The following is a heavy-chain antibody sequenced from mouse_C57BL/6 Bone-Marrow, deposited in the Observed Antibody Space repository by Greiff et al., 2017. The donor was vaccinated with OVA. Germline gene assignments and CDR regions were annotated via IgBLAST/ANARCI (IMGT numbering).Heavy chain of an antibody. D-gene: IGHD1-1*01. Sequence: VQLVESGSELRSPGSSVKLSCKDFDSEVFPIAYMSWVRQKPGHGFEWIGGILPSIGRTIYGEKFEDKATLDADTLSNPAYLELNSLTSEDSAIYYCARYYYGSSYGWYFDVWGTGTTVTVSS. CDR3: ARYYYGSSYGWYFDV. CDR2: ILPSIGRT. CDR1: DSEVFPIAY. J-gene: IGHJ1*03. V-gene: IGHV15-2*01.